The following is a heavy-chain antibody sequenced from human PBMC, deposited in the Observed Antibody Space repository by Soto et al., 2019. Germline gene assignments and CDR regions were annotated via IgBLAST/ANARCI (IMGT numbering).Heavy chain of an antibody. V-gene: IGHV1-69*06. D-gene: IGHD1-1*01. CDR1: GGTFSNHG. J-gene: IGHJ4*02. Sequence: GASVKVSCKASGGTFSNHGIAWVRQVPGQGLEWVGGIMPTFGSATYAPRFQGRVTISADKSTSTAYMELRSLRSEDTAVYYCATERSAQYFDYWGQGTLVTVSS. CDR2: IMPTFGSA. CDR3: ATERSAQYFDY.